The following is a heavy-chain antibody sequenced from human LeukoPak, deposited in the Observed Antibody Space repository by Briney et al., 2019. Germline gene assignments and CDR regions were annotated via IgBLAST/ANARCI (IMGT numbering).Heavy chain of an antibody. V-gene: IGHV4-34*01. CDR1: GGAFSGYY. D-gene: IGHD2-21*02. Sequence: PSETLSLTCAVDGGAFSGYYWSWIRQPPGKGLEWIGEINHSGSTNYNPSLKSRVTISVDTSKNQFSLKLSSVTAADTAVYYCAGLGAVVTPDYWGQGTLVTVSS. J-gene: IGHJ4*02. CDR3: AGLGAVVTPDY. CDR2: INHSGST.